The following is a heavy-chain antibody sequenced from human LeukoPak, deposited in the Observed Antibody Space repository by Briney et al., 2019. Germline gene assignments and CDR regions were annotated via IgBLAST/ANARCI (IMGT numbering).Heavy chain of an antibody. CDR2: IYYSGST. CDR1: GGSISSGSYY. V-gene: IGHV4-39*07. CDR3: AGRARYSSSWFRWFDP. Sequence: SETLSLTCTVSGGSISSGSYYWGWIRQPPGKGLEWIGSIYYSGSTYYNPSLKSRVTISVDTSKNQFSLKLSSVTAADTAVYYCAGRARYSSSWFRWFDPWGQGTLVTVSS. D-gene: IGHD6-13*01. J-gene: IGHJ5*02.